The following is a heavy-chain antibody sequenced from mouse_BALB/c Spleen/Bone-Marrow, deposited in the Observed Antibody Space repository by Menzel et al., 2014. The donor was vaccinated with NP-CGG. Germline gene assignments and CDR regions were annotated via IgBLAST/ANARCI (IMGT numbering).Heavy chain of an antibody. CDR3: ARSPGSSPAWFAY. Sequence: VMLVESGPELVKPGASVRISCKASGYTFTSYYIHWVKQRPGQGLEWIGWIYPGNVNTKYNEKFKGKATLTADKSSSTAYMQLSSLTPEDSAVYFCARSPGSSPAWFAYWGQGTLVTVSA. J-gene: IGHJ3*01. CDR1: GYTFTSYY. D-gene: IGHD1-1*01. CDR2: IYPGNVNT. V-gene: IGHV1S56*01.